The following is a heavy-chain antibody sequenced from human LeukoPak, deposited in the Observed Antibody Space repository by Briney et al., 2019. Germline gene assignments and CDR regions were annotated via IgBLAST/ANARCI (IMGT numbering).Heavy chain of an antibody. CDR1: GFTFSSYE. D-gene: IGHD4-11*01. V-gene: IGHV3-23*01. CDR2: LSGSGRNT. J-gene: IGHJ4*02. CDR3: AKDWGVEGDSKRGFDY. Sequence: GGSLRLSCAASGFTFSSYEMNWVRQVPGKGLEWVSVLSGSGRNTFYVDSVKGRFTISRDNSKNTLFLQMNSLRAEDTAVYYCAKDWGVEGDSKRGFDYWGQGTLVTVSS.